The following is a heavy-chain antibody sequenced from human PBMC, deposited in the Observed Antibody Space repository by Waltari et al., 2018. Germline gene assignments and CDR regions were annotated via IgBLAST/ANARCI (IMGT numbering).Heavy chain of an antibody. CDR3: AKVVAAAGYFDY. CDR2: ISGSGGST. V-gene: IGHV3-23*01. CDR1: GFPFGSYA. Sequence: EVQLLESGEGLVQPGGSLRPPCAASGFPFGSYALSWVRQAPGKGLEWVSAISGSGGSTYYADSVKGRFTISRDNSKNTLYLQMNSLRAEDTAVYYCAKVVAAAGYFDYWGQGTLVTVSS. D-gene: IGHD6-13*01. J-gene: IGHJ4*02.